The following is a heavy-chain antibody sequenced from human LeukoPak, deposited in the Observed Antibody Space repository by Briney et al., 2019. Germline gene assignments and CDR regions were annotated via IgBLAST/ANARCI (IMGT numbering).Heavy chain of an antibody. J-gene: IGHJ4*02. CDR1: GGSFSGYY. V-gene: IGHV4-34*01. CDR2: INHSGST. D-gene: IGHD3-16*01. CDR3: ARHDDPFSPLDY. Sequence: SETLSLTCAVYGGSFSGYYWSWIRQPPGKGLEWIEEINHSGSTNYNPSLKSRVTISVDTSKNQFSLKLSSVTAADTAVYYCARHDDPFSPLDYWGQGTRVTVSS.